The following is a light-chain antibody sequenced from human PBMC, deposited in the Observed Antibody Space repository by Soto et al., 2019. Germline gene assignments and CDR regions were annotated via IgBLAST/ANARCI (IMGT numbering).Light chain of an antibody. CDR1: QSVSSNY. J-gene: IGKJ1*01. CDR3: QQCGSSGT. CDR2: GAS. V-gene: IGKV3-20*01. Sequence: IVLTQSPATLSLSPGERATLSCRASQSVSSNYLTWHQQKPGPAPRLLIYGASSRATGIPDRFSGSGSGTDFTLTISRLEPEDFAVYYCQQCGSSGTFGQGTKVDIK.